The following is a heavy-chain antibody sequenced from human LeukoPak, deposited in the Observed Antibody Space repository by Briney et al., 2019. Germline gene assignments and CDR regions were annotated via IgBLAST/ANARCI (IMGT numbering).Heavy chain of an antibody. CDR1: GYTFTSYD. CDR2: MNPNSGNT. Sequence: ASVKVSCKASGYTFTSYDINWVRQATGQGLEWMGWMNPNSGNTGYAQKFQGRVTITRNTSISTAYMDLSSLRSEDTAVYYCARERFGSIGLWYWGQGTLVTVSS. D-gene: IGHD3-10*01. CDR3: ARERFGSIGLWY. V-gene: IGHV1-8*03. J-gene: IGHJ4*02.